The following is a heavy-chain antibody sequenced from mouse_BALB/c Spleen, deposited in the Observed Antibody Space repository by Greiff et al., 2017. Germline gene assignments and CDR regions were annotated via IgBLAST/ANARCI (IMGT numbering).Heavy chain of an antibody. CDR2: ISSGGSYT. V-gene: IGHV5-9-4*01. CDR3: ARDVGYFAY. Sequence: EVMLVESGGGLVKPGGSLKLSCAASGFTFSSYAMSWVRQSPEKRLEWVAEISSGGSYTYYPDTVTGRFTISRDNAKNTLYLEMSSLRSEDTAMYYCARDVGYFAYWGQGTLVTVSA. D-gene: IGHD2-2*01. J-gene: IGHJ3*01. CDR1: GFTFSSYA.